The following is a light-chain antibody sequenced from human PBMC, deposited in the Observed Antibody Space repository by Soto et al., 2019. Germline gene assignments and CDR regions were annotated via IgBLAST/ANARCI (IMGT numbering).Light chain of an antibody. CDR2: GAS. CDR1: QSVSSN. J-gene: IGKJ2*02. Sequence: EIVMTQSPATLSVSPGERATLSCRASQSVSSNLAWYQQKPGQAPRLLIYGASTRATGIPARFSGSGSGTEFSLTISSLKSEDFAVYYCQQYNNWPRGTFGQGPSWRSN. V-gene: IGKV3-15*01. CDR3: QQYNNWPRGT.